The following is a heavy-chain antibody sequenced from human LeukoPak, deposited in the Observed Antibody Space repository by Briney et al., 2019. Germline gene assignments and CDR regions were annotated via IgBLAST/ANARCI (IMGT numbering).Heavy chain of an antibody. CDR2: ISSSSSYT. CDR3: ARGRLWFGDH. CDR1: GFTFSSYS. D-gene: IGHD3-10*01. V-gene: IGHV3-21*01. J-gene: IGHJ1*01. Sequence: GGSLRLSCAASGFTFSSYSMNWVRQAPGKGLEWVSSISSSSSYTYYADSVKGRFTISRDNAKNSLYLQMNSLRAEDTAVYYCARGRLWFGDHWGQGTLVTVSS.